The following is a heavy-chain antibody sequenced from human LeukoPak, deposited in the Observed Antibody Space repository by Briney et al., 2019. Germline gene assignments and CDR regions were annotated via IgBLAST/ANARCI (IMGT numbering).Heavy chain of an antibody. CDR1: GYTFTSYG. D-gene: IGHD3-9*01. CDR3: ARWYDILTGYPDYFDY. CDR2: ISAYNGNT. J-gene: IGHJ4*02. V-gene: IGHV1-18*01. Sequence: ASVKVSCKASGYTFTSYGISWVRQAPGQGLEWMGWISAYNGNTNYAQKLQGRVTMTTDTSTSTAYMELRSLRSDDTAVYYCARWYDILTGYPDYFDYWGQGTPVTVSS.